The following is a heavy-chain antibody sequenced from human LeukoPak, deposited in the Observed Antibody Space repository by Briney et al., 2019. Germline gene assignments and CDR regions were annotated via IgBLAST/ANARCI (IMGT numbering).Heavy chain of an antibody. CDR1: GFTVSSNC. V-gene: IGHV3-53*01. D-gene: IGHD4-23*01. CDR2: IYSGGST. J-gene: IGHJ4*02. CDR3: ARGPWVTTLVY. Sequence: GGSLRLSCAASGFTVSSNCMSWVRQAPGKGLEWVSVIYSGGSTYYADSVKGRFTISRDNSKNTLYLQMNSLRAEDTAVYYCARGPWVTTLVYWGQGTLVTVSS.